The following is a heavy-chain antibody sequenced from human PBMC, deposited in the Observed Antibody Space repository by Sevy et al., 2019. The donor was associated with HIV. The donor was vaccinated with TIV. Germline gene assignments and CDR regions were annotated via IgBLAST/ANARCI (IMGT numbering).Heavy chain of an antibody. CDR1: GFIFGDYG. CDR3: TRWSGSQSIFDY. D-gene: IGHD1-26*01. CDR2: FKSKIHGGTT. V-gene: IGHV3-49*04. J-gene: IGHJ4*02. Sequence: GGSLRLSCTASGFIFGDYGMSWVRQAPGKGLEWIAFFKSKIHGGTTENAASVKGRFNISRDDSKNIVYLQMGNLKTEDTAVYYCTRWSGSQSIFDYWGQGTLVTVSS.